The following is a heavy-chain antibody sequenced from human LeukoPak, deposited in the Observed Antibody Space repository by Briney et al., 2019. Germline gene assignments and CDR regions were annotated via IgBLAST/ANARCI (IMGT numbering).Heavy chain of an antibody. D-gene: IGHD1-26*01. CDR2: IYYSGSA. CDR1: GDSISNNNHY. Sequence: SETLSLTCTVSGDSISNNNHYWGWIRQPPGKGLEWIGSIYYSGSAYYNPSLKSRVTISVDTSKSQFSLKLSSVTAADTAVYSCARHLGSGSYFDYWGQGTLVTVSS. V-gene: IGHV4-39*01. CDR3: ARHLGSGSYFDY. J-gene: IGHJ4*02.